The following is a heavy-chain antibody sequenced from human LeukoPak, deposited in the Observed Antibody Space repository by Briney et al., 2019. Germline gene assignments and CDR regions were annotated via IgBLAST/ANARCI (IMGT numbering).Heavy chain of an antibody. V-gene: IGHV1-46*01. Sequence: ASVKVSCKASGYSFTSHYMHWVRQAPGQGLEWLGLINPSGSSTLYAQKFQGRVTMTRDMSTATDYMEMSSLRSEDTAVYYCARDNSVGDIAWWFDPWGQGTLVTVSS. J-gene: IGHJ5*02. CDR1: GYSFTSHY. CDR3: ARDNSVGDIAWWFDP. CDR2: INPSGSST. D-gene: IGHD3-16*02.